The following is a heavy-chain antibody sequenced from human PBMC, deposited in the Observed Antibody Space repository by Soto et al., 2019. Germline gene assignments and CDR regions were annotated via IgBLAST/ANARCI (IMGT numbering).Heavy chain of an antibody. V-gene: IGHV1-69*12. J-gene: IGHJ6*02. D-gene: IGHD6-19*01. CDR3: ARVEAVAGIYNYHGLDV. CDR1: GGTFSNYA. CDR2: IVPIFGTT. Sequence: QVQLVQSGAEVKKPGSSVKVSCKASGGTFSNYAISWVRQAPGQGLEWMGGIVPIFGTTYYAQKFQGRVTIIADDSTTTAYLELSSLRSEDTAMYYCARVEAVAGIYNYHGLDVWGQGTAVNVSS.